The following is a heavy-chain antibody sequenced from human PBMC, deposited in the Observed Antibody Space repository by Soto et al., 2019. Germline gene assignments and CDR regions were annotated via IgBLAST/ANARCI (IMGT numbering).Heavy chain of an antibody. V-gene: IGHV1-69*01. D-gene: IGHD1-26*01. CDR3: AKDRRTDWESYYYYAMDV. CDR2: IIPIYGTA. Sequence: QVQLVQSGAEVKKPGSSVKVSCKASGGTFSSFTISWVRQALGQGLEWMGGIIPIYGTANYAQKFQGRVTITADASTRTAYMELSSLRSEDTAVYYCAKDRRTDWESYYYYAMDVWGQGPTVTVSS. CDR1: GGTFSSFT. J-gene: IGHJ6*02.